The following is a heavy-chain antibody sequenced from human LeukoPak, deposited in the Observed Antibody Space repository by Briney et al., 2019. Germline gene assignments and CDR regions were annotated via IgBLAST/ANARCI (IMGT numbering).Heavy chain of an antibody. D-gene: IGHD6-19*01. V-gene: IGHV3-73*01. J-gene: IGHJ4*02. Sequence: GGSLKLSCAGSGFTFSDSAMHWVRQASGKGLEWVGRIRSKANSYATAYAASVKGRFTISRDDSKNTAYLQMNSLKTEDTAVYYCTRPGIAVADPDYWGQGTLVTVSS. CDR1: GFTFSDSA. CDR3: TRPGIAVADPDY. CDR2: IRSKANSYAT.